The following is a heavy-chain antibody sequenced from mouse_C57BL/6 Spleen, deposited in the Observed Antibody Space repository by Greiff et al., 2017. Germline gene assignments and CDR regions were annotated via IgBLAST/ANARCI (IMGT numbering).Heavy chain of an antibody. J-gene: IGHJ2*01. Sequence: VQLKESGGGLVQPGGSLSLSCAASGFTFTDYYMSWVRQPPGKALEWLGFIRNKANGYTTEYSASVKGRFTISRDNSQSILYLQMNALRAEDSATYYCARYRGSYFDYWGQGTTLTVSS. D-gene: IGHD1-1*01. V-gene: IGHV7-3*01. CDR1: GFTFTDYY. CDR3: ARYRGSYFDY. CDR2: IRNKANGYTT.